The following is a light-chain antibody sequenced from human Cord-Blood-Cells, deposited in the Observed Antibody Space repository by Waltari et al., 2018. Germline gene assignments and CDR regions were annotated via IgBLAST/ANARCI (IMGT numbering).Light chain of an antibody. CDR1: PSVSSSY. CDR2: GAS. Sequence: EIVLTQSPGTLSLSPGERATLSCRASPSVSSSYLAWYQQKPGQAPRLLIYGASSRATGIPDRCSGSGSGTDFTLTISRLEPEDFAVYYCQQYGSSFTFGPGTKVDIK. CDR3: QQYGSSFT. V-gene: IGKV3-20*01. J-gene: IGKJ3*01.